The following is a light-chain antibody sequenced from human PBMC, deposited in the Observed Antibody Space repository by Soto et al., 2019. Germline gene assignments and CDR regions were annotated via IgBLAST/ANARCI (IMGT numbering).Light chain of an antibody. V-gene: IGKV4-1*01. CDR2: WAS. CDR1: QSVFYSSNNKHY. Sequence: DIVMTQSPDSLAVSLGESATINCKSSQSVFYSSNNKHYLALYQQKPGQPPKLLIYWASTRESGVPDRFSGSGSGTDFTLTISSLQAEDVAVYYCQQYYSTPRTFGQGTKVEIK. CDR3: QQYYSTPRT. J-gene: IGKJ1*01.